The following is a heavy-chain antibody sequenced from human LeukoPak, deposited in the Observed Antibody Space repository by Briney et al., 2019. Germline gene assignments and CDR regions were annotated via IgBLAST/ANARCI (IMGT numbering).Heavy chain of an antibody. Sequence: ASVKVSCKASGGTFSSYAISWVRQAPGQGLEWMGRIIPIFGTANYAQKFQGRVTITTDESTSTAYMELSSLRSEDTAVYYCAREEVRLGSAFDIWGQGTMVTVSS. V-gene: IGHV1-69*05. CDR2: IIPIFGTA. J-gene: IGHJ3*02. CDR1: GGTFSSYA. CDR3: AREEVRLGSAFDI. D-gene: IGHD6-19*01.